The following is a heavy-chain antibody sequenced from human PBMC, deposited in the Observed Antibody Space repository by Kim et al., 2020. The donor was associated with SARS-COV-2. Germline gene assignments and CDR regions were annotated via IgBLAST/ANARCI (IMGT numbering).Heavy chain of an antibody. D-gene: IGHD6-19*01. V-gene: IGHV1-24*01. J-gene: IGHJ5*02. CDR2: FDPEDGVT. CDR1: GYTLTELS. Sequence: ASVKVSCKVSGYTLTELSMHWVRQAPGKGLEWMGGFDPEDGVTIYAQKFQGRVTMTEDTSTDTAYMELSSLRSEDTAVYFCATSSPVIPVGGWFDPWGQGTLVTVSS. CDR3: ATSSPVIPVGGWFDP.